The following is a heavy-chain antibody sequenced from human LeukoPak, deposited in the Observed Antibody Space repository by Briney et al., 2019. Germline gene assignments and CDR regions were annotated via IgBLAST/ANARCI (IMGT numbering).Heavy chain of an antibody. CDR1: GFTFSSYW. D-gene: IGHD3-10*01. Sequence: GGSLRLSCAASGFTFSSYWMHWVRQAPGKGLVWVSRINSDGSSTSYADSVKGRFTISRDNAKNTLYLQMNSLRAEDTAVYYCAKSPYSYGSGGDYWGQGTLVTVSS. J-gene: IGHJ4*02. CDR3: AKSPYSYGSGGDY. V-gene: IGHV3-74*01. CDR2: INSDGSST.